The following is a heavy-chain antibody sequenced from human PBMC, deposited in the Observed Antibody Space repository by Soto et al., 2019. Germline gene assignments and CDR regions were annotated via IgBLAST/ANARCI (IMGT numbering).Heavy chain of an antibody. CDR1: GFTFSNDW. CDR2: INADGGST. J-gene: IGHJ4*02. Sequence: GGSLRLSCAASGFTFSNDWMHWVRQAPGKGLEWVSRINADGGSTHYADSVRGRFTISRDNARNTLFLQLNSLRVEDTAIYYCIKVLTRGVGVPRFYFDSWGQGTLVTVSS. CDR3: IKVLTRGVGVPRFYFDS. D-gene: IGHD3-9*01. V-gene: IGHV3-74*01.